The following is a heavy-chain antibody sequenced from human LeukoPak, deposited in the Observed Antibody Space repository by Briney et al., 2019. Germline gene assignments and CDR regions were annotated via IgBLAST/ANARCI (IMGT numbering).Heavy chain of an antibody. D-gene: IGHD3-10*01. V-gene: IGHV4-39*01. CDR2: IFCGGST. CDR1: RGSLSSSSYY. J-gene: IGHJ6*02. Sequence: PSETLSLTRTHSRGSLSSSSYYWGWIRHPPGKGLEGLGSIFCGGSTYYRPSLKSRVTISVDTSKNQFSLKLSSVTAADTAVYSCASELLGDYYYYGMDVWGQGTTVTVSS. CDR3: ASELLGDYYYYGMDV.